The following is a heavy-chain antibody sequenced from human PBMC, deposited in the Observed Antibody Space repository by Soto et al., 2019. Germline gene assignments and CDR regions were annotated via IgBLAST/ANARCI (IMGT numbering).Heavy chain of an antibody. V-gene: IGHV3-30-3*01. CDR3: AREKFDP. CDR2: ISYDGSNK. CDR1: GFTFSSYA. J-gene: IGHJ5*02. Sequence: QVQLVESGGGVVQPGRSLRLSCAASGFTFSSYAMHWVRQAPGKGLEWVAVISYDGSNKYYADSVKGRFTISRDNSKNTLYLQMNSLRAEDTAVYYCAREKFDPWGQGTLVTFSS.